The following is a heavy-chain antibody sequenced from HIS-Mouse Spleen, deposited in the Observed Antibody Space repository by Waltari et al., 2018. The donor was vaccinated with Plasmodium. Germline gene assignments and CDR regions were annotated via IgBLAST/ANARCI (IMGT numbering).Heavy chain of an antibody. J-gene: IGHJ1*01. Sequence: QVQLVQSGAEVKKPGASVKVSCKASGYTFTGYYMHWVRQAPGQGLEWMGWINPNSGGTNYAQKFQGRVTMTRETSISTAYMGLSRLRSDDTAVDYCARVLGYKAAAGTFVEYFQHWGQGTLVTVSS. D-gene: IGHD6-13*01. CDR2: INPNSGGT. CDR1: GYTFTGYY. V-gene: IGHV1-2*02. CDR3: ARVLGYKAAAGTFVEYFQH.